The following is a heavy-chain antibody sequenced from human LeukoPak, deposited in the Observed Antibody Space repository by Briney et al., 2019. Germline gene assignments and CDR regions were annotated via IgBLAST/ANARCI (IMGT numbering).Heavy chain of an antibody. CDR2: IYYSGST. Sequence: PSETLSLTCTVSDGSIDNYYWSWIRQPPGKGLEWIGYIYYSGSTNYNPSLKSRVTISVDTSKNQFSLKLTSVTAADTAVYYCARDSGSSTHDPWGQGTLVTVSS. CDR3: ARDSGSSTHDP. CDR1: DGSIDNYY. D-gene: IGHD2-2*01. V-gene: IGHV4-59*01. J-gene: IGHJ5*02.